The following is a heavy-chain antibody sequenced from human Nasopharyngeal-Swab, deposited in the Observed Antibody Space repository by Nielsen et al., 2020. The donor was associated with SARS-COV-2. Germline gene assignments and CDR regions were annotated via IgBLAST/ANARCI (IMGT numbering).Heavy chain of an antibody. D-gene: IGHD1-14*01. CDR3: ARSRRNFYDYGMDV. J-gene: IGHJ6*02. CDR2: MYSSGRT. Sequence: VRLAPGQGLESIGHMYSSGRTNYNPSLKRRVTMSLNTSRKQFSLRLHSVTAADTAVYFSARSRRNFYDYGMDVWGQGTTVTVSS. V-gene: IGHV4-4*01.